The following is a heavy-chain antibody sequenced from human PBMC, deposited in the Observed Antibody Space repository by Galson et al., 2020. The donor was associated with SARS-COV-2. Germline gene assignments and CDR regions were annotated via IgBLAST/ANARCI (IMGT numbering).Heavy chain of an antibody. CDR2: IYHTGST. CDR1: GGSISSNNW. D-gene: IGHD5-12*01. J-gene: IGHJ6*02. V-gene: IGHV4-4*02. Sequence: SETLSLTCAVSGGSISSNNWWTWVRQPPRKGLEWTGKIYHTGSTNYDPSLKSRVTISVDKSKNQFSLKLRSMTAADTGVYYCARDHSGYLQLYGSYYYGMDVWGQGTTVTVSS. CDR3: ARDHSGYLQLYGSYYYGMDV.